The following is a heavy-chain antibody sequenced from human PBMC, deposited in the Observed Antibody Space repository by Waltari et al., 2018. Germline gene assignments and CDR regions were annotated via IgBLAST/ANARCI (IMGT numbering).Heavy chain of an antibody. CDR2: MSYSGTT. D-gene: IGHD5-12*01. Sequence: QLQLQESGPGLVKPSETLSLTCSVSGVSITSNRHYWGWIRQTPGQGLEWIATMSYSGTTYSSPSLKSRVTISRDTSKNQVSLKLGSVTAADTAVYYCATYIGASIGTAAFDVWGQGTKVTVSS. CDR1: GVSITSNRHY. J-gene: IGHJ3*01. CDR3: ATYIGASIGTAAFDV. V-gene: IGHV4-39*01.